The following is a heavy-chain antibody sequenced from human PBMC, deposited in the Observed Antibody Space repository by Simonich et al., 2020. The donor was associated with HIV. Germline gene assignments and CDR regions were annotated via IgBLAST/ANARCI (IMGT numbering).Heavy chain of an antibody. V-gene: IGHV2-70*04. D-gene: IGHD3-10*01. J-gene: IGHJ3*02. CDR1: GFSLSTSGMR. CDR3: ARTPIIRGIIVAFDI. Sequence: QVTLKDSGPALVKPTQTLTLTCTCSGFSLSTSGMRVSRIRQPPGKALEWLARIDWDDDKISRTSLKTRLTISKDPSKNQVVLTVTNMDPVDTATYYCARTPIIRGIIVAFDIWGQGTMVTVSS. CDR2: IDWDDDK.